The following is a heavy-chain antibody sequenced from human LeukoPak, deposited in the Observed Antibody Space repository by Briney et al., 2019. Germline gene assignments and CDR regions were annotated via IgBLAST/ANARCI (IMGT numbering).Heavy chain of an antibody. CDR1: GNSFTSYW. CDR2: IYLGDSDT. Sequence: GESLKISCKGSGNSFTSYWIGWVRQMPGKGLEWMGSIYLGDSDTRYSPSFQGRVSLSADKSASTAYLQWSSLKASDTAIYYCARRKFDSSGSAFFDYWGRGTLVTVSS. V-gene: IGHV5-51*01. D-gene: IGHD3-22*01. CDR3: ARRKFDSSGSAFFDY. J-gene: IGHJ4*02.